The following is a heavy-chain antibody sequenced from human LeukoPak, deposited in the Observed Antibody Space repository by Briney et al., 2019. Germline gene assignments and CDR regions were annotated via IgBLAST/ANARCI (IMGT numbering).Heavy chain of an antibody. CDR2: ISSNSRYI. CDR1: GFTFSAYS. CDR3: ARDLSYCSGGSCSR. V-gene: IGHV3-21*01. D-gene: IGHD2-15*01. J-gene: IGHJ4*02. Sequence: GGSLRLSCAASGFTFSAYSMDWVRQAPGKGLEWVSSISSNSRYIYYADSVKGRFTISRDNAKNSLYLQMNSLRAEDTAVYYCARDLSYCSGGSCSRWGQGTLVTVSS.